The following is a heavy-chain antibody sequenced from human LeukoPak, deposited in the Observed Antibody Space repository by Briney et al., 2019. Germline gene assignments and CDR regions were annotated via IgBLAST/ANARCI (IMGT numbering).Heavy chain of an antibody. D-gene: IGHD5-18*01. Sequence: SQTLSLTCTVSGGSISSGDYYWSWIRQPPGKGLEWIGYIYYSGSTYYNPSLKSRVTISVDTSKNQFSLKLSSVTAADTAVYYCASVSGYSYGFDYWGQGTLVTVSS. CDR2: IYYSGST. CDR3: ASVSGYSYGFDY. J-gene: IGHJ4*02. CDR1: GGSISSGDYY. V-gene: IGHV4-30-4*08.